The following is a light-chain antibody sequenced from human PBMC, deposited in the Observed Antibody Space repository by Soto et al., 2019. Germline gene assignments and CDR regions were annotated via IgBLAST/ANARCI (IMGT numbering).Light chain of an antibody. CDR2: DAL. V-gene: IGKV1-33*01. Sequence: DIQMTQSPSSLSASVGDRVTITCQAGHNIKNYLNWFQQKPGKAPTLLIYDALKLEAGVPSRLRVSVIGTDFTFTISNLQLEDISTYYFQQFDDLPLTFGGGTKVEIK. J-gene: IGKJ4*01. CDR1: HNIKNY. CDR3: QQFDDLPLT.